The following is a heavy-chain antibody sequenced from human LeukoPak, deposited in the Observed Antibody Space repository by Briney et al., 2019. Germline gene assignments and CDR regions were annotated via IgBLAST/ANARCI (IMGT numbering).Heavy chain of an antibody. D-gene: IGHD4-17*01. CDR2: ISGSSHYT. CDR1: GFTFSDHY. CDR3: ARVTLYGESALDY. V-gene: IGHV3-11*06. J-gene: IGHJ4*02. Sequence: SGGSLRLSCAASGFTFSDHYMSWIRQAAGKGLEWVSYISGSSHYTNTADSVKGRFTISRDNAKNSLFLQMNSLRTEDTAVYYCARVTLYGESALDYWGQGALVTVSS.